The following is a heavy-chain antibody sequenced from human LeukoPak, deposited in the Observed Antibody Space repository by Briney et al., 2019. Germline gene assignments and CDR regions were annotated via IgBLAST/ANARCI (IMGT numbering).Heavy chain of an antibody. J-gene: IGHJ6*02. CDR2: INNNGNVN. CDR1: GFTFRIYW. Sequence: GRSLRLPCAASGFTFRIYWINGARQAPGRGLEWVASINNNGNVNYYVDSVKGRFTISRDNAKNSLYLQMSNLRAEDTAVYFCARGGGLDVWGQGATVTVSS. D-gene: IGHD3-16*01. V-gene: IGHV3-7*03. CDR3: ARGGGLDV.